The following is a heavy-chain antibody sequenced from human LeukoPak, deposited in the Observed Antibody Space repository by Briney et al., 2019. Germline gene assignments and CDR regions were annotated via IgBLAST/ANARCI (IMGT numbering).Heavy chain of an antibody. CDR3: ARDPLKRAFDI. CDR2: ISSTSSYI. V-gene: IGHV3-21*01. CDR1: GFTFSSYS. Sequence: GGSLRLSCPASGFTFSSYSMNWVRQAPGKGLEWVSSISSTSSYIYYADSVKGRFTISRDNAKNSLYLQMNSLRAEDTAVYYCARDPLKRAFDIWGQGTMVTVSS. J-gene: IGHJ3*02.